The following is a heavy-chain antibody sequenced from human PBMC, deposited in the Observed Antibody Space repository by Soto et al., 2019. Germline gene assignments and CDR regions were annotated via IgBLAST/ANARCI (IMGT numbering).Heavy chain of an antibody. Sequence: ASVKVSCKASGYTFTGYYMHWVRQAPGQGLEWMGWINPNSGGTNYAQKFQGRVTMARDTSISTAYMELSRLRSDDTAVYYRARVQRGVDYYYYGMDVWGQGTTVTVSS. CDR1: GYTFTGYY. V-gene: IGHV1-2*02. CDR2: INPNSGGT. J-gene: IGHJ6*02. D-gene: IGHD3-10*01. CDR3: ARVQRGVDYYYYGMDV.